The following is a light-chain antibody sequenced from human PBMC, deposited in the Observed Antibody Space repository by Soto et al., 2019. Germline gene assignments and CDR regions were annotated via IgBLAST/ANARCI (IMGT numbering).Light chain of an antibody. CDR1: NTDVGGYNY. J-gene: IGLJ3*02. Sequence: QSALTQPASVSGSPGQSITISCTGTNTDVGGYNYVSWYQQHPGKAPKLIIYEVTNRPSGVSNRFSGSKSGKTASLTISGLQAEDEADYYCSSYASSSTLVFGGGTKVTVL. V-gene: IGLV2-14*01. CDR2: EVT. CDR3: SSYASSSTLV.